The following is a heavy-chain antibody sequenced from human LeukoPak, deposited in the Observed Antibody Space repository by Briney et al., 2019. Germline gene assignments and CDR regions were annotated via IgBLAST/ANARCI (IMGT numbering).Heavy chain of an antibody. Sequence: SETLSLTCTLSGGSITSSSYYWSWLRQSPGKGLEWIVSLYHSGGTYHNPSLESRVTISVDTSKNQFSLKLSSVTAADTAVYYCARDVTGYAFDIWGQGTMVTVSS. CDR3: ARDVTGYAFDI. CDR2: LYHSGGT. J-gene: IGHJ3*02. D-gene: IGHD3-10*01. V-gene: IGHV4-39*07. CDR1: GGSITSSSYY.